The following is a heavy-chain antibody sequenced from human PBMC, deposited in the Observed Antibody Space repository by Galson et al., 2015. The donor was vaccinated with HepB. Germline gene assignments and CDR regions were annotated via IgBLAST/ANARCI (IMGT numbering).Heavy chain of an antibody. D-gene: IGHD2-2*01. CDR2: INANSGET. CDR1: GYPFSDFY. V-gene: IGHV1-2*04. J-gene: IGHJ6*02. Sequence: SVKVSCKASGYPFSDFYIHWVRQAPGHGLEWLGCINANSGETIYAQKFQGWVTMTRDTSISTVYMNLGRLTSDDTAVYLCAREGKSYHTMDVWGQGTTVTVSS. CDR3: AREGKSYHTMDV.